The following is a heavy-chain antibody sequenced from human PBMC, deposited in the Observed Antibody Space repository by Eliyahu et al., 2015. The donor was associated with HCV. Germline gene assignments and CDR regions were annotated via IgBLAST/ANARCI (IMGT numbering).Heavy chain of an antibody. D-gene: IGHD6-19*01. CDR2: XYYSGSP. CDR3: ASGGGGTAVAGTGGWFDP. V-gene: IGHV4-59*01. Sequence: QVQLQESGPGLVKPSETLSLTCTVSGGFISSYYWXWIRQPPGKGLEWIGYXYYSGSPNYNPSLKSRVTISVDTSKNQFSLKLSSVTAADTAVYYCASGGGGTAVAGTGGWFDPWGQGTLVTVSS. J-gene: IGHJ5*02. CDR1: GGFISSYY.